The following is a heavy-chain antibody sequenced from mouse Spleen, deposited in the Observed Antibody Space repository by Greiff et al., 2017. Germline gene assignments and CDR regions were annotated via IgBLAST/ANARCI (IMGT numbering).Heavy chain of an antibody. CDR2: INPGSGST. J-gene: IGHJ2*01. D-gene: IGHD2-1*01. Sequence: QVQLQQPGAELVKPGASVKLSCKASGYTFTSYWINWVKQRPGQGLEWIGDINPGSGSTNYNEKFKSKATLTVDKSSSTAYMHISSLTTEDSAIYYYARDGNHESYYFDYWGQGTTLTVSS. CDR3: ARDGNHESYYFDY. V-gene: IGHV1-55*01. CDR1: GYTFTSYW.